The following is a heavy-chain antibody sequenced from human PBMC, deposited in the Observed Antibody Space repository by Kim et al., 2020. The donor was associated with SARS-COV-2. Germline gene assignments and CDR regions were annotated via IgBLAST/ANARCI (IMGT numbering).Heavy chain of an antibody. CDR2: IHPRGTT. J-gene: IGHJ3*01. V-gene: IGHV3-48*03. CDR1: GFTFSSYE. CDR3: TRQFEEEALHTSGDDAFYL. Sequence: GGSLRLSCAASGFTFSSYEMDWVRQAPGKGLEWISYIHPRGTTYYAGSVKGRCTISRDNAKNSLYLQMDNLRADDTAVYYCTRQFEEEALHTSGDDAFYLWGHGTMVTVSP. D-gene: IGHD2-15*01.